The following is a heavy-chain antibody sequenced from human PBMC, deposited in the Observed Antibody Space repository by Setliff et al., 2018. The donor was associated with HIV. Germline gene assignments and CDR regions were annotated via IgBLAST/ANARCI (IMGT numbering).Heavy chain of an antibody. Sequence: ASVKVSCKASGYTFTGYYMHWVRQAPGQGLEWMGWINPNNGGTNYAQKFQGRVTMTRDTSTNTVYMELSSLRSEDTAVYYCARMIVLSASSPPNAFDIWGQGTMVTVSS. CDR1: GYTFTGYY. J-gene: IGHJ3*02. V-gene: IGHV1-2*02. D-gene: IGHD3-22*01. CDR3: ARMIVLSASSPPNAFDI. CDR2: INPNNGGT.